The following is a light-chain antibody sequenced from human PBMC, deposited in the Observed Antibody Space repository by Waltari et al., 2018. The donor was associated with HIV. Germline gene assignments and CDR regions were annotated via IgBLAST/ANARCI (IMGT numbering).Light chain of an antibody. CDR3: GTWDSSLSAVV. Sequence: QSVLTQPPSVSAAPGQKVTISCSGSTSNIGHNYVYWYQRLPGTAPKLLIYDNGERPSGIPDRFSGAKSGTSATLGITGLQTGDEADYYCGTWDSSLSAVVFGTGTKVTVL. V-gene: IGLV1-51*01. CDR1: TSNIGHNY. J-gene: IGLJ1*01. CDR2: DNG.